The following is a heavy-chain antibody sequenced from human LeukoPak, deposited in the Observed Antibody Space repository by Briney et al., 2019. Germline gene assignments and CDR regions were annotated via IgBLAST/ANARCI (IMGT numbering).Heavy chain of an antibody. V-gene: IGHV4-39*01. CDR1: GGSISSSSYY. J-gene: IGHJ3*02. CDR2: IYYSRST. D-gene: IGHD6-19*01. CDR3: ARLPSVAGNDAFDI. Sequence: SETLSLTCTVSGGSISSSSYYWGWIRQPPGKGLEWIGSIYYSRSTYYNPSLKSRVTISVDTSKNQFSLKLSSLTAADTAVYYCARLPSVAGNDAFDIWGQGTMVTVSS.